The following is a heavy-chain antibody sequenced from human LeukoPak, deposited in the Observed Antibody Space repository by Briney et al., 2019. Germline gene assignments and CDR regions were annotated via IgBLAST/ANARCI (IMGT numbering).Heavy chain of an antibody. J-gene: IGHJ4*02. CDR3: AKAVCSSTSCYYNY. CDR2: ISWNSGSI. V-gene: IGHV3-9*01. Sequence: GGSLRLSCAASGFTFDDYAMHWVRQAPGKGLEWVSGISWNSGSIGYADSVKGRFTISRDNAKNSLYLQMNGLRAEDTALYYCAKAVCSSTSCYYNYWGQGTLVTVSS. D-gene: IGHD2-2*01. CDR1: GFTFDDYA.